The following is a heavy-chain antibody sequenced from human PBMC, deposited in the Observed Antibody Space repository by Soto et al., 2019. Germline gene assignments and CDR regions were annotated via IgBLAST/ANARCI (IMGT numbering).Heavy chain of an antibody. J-gene: IGHJ4*02. CDR3: ARGGGYGGN. D-gene: IGHD4-17*01. CDR1: GGTFSSYT. V-gene: IGHV1-69*02. Sequence: QVQLVQSGAEVKKPGSSVKVSCKASGGTFSSYTISWVRQAPGQGLEWMGRIIPILGIANYAQKFQGRVTITAAKSTSTAYMELSSLRSEDTAAYYCARGGGYGGNWGQGTLVTVSS. CDR2: IIPILGIA.